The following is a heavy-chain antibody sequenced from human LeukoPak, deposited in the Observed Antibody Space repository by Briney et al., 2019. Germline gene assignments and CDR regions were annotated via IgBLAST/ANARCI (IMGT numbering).Heavy chain of an antibody. J-gene: IGHJ4*02. V-gene: IGHV3-7*01. CDR3: ARDWGGGSGAGVDY. D-gene: IGHD3-10*01. CDR2: INQDGSRK. CDR1: EFIFSAFW. Sequence: GGSLRLSCVTSEFIFSAFWMSWVRQAPGKGLEWVANINQDGSRKHYVGSVEGRFTVSRDNAKNALYLQTNSLRAEDTAVYYCARDWGGGSGAGVDYWGQGTLVTVSS.